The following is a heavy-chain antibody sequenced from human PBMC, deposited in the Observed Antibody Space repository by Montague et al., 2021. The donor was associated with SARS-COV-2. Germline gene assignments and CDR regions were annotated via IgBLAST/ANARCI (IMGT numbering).Heavy chain of an antibody. V-gene: IGHV4-34*01. CDR2: INHGGST. CDR3: ARLRDGVVPSPILGVGPYYSYYYMDV. CDR1: GTSFSGHY. D-gene: IGHD3-10*01. J-gene: IGHJ6*03. Sequence: SETLSLTCAVQGTSFSGHYWNWIRQPPGKGLEWIGEINHGGSTKYSPSLKSRLTISADTSKNQFSLKLTSVAAADTAVYYCARLRDGVVPSPILGVGPYYSYYYMDVWGRGTTVTVSS.